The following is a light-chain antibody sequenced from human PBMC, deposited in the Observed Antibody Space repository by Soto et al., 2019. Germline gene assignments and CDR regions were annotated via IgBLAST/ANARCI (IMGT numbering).Light chain of an antibody. CDR2: EVS. J-gene: IGLJ1*01. CDR3: SSFRSGTTL. V-gene: IGLV2-14*01. CDR1: GRDIGAYDY. Sequence: QSALTQPASVSGSPGQSITISCTGSGRDIGAYDYVSWYQQHPGKAPKLMIYEVSNRPSGVSDRFSGSKSGNTASLTISGLQAEDEADYYCSSFRSGTTLFGTGTKVTVL.